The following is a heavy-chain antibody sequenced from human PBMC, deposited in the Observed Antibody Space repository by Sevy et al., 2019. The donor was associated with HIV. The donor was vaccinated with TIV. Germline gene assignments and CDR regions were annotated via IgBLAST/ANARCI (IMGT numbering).Heavy chain of an antibody. V-gene: IGHV3-9*01. CDR3: AKASGLYYYYYGMDV. J-gene: IGHJ6*02. CDR1: GFTFDDYA. Sequence: GWSLRLSCAASGFTFDDYAMHWVRQAPGKGLEWVSGISWNSGSIGYADSVKGRFTISRDNAKNSLYLQMNSLRAEDTALYYCAKASGLYYYYYGMDVWGQGTTVTVSS. CDR2: ISWNSGSI. D-gene: IGHD6-19*01.